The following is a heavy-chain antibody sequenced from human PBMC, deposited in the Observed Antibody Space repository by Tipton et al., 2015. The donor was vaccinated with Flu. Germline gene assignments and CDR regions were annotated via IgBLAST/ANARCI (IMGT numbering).Heavy chain of an antibody. J-gene: IGHJ5*02. CDR3: ARQDYSNYVSDPKCWFGP. Sequence: TLSLTCAVSGDSIRSSDYYWGWIRQPPGKGLEWIGTIFNSGNSYHNPSLKSRVTISVDTSKNQFSLKLSSVTAADTAVYYCARQDYSNYVSDPKCWFGPWVQVALVTVSS. V-gene: IGHV4-38-2*01. D-gene: IGHD4-11*01. CDR1: GDSIRSSDYY. CDR2: IFNSGNS.